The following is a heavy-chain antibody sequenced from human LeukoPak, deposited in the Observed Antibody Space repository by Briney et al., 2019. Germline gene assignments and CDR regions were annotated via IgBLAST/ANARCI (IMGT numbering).Heavy chain of an antibody. CDR2: ISYGGSNK. CDR3: ARVMGRYCSSTSCYVDY. D-gene: IGHD2-2*01. CDR1: GFSFDLSA. J-gene: IGHJ4*02. Sequence: GGSLRLSCVVSGFSFDLSAMHWVRQAPGKGLEWVAVISYGGSNKYYADSVKGRFTISRDNSKNTLYLQMNSLRAEDTAVYYCARVMGRYCSSTSCYVDYWGQGTLVTVSS. V-gene: IGHV3-30*04.